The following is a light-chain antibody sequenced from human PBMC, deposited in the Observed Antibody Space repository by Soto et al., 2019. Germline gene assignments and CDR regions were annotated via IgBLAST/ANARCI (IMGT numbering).Light chain of an antibody. CDR2: GAS. J-gene: IGKJ1*01. V-gene: IGKV3-20*01. CDR1: QSLDNRH. Sequence: EIVLTQSPGTLSLSPGERATLSCRASQSLDNRHLAWYQHKPAQTPRVLIYGASNRATGIPVRFSGSGSGTAFTLTISRLEPEDFAVYYCQQYSISKWTFGQGTKVEMK. CDR3: QQYSISKWT.